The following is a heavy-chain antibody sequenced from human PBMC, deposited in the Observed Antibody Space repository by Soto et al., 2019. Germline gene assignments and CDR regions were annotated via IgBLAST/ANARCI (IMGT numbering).Heavy chain of an antibody. CDR2: INPNSGGT. Sequence: GASVKVSCKASGYTFTGYYMHWVRQAPGQGREWMGWINPNSGGTNYAQKFQGRVTMTRDTSISTAYMELSRLRSDDTAVYYCARVMWSYCSSTSCYTYGMDVWGQGXTVTVSS. CDR1: GYTFTGYY. V-gene: IGHV1-2*02. D-gene: IGHD2-2*02. J-gene: IGHJ6*02. CDR3: ARVMWSYCSSTSCYTYGMDV.